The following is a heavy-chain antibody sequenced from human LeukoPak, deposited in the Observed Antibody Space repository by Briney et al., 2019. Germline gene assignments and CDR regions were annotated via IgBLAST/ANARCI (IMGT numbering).Heavy chain of an antibody. J-gene: IGHJ6*02. CDR2: ISSSSSYI. CDR3: ARDRVAAAGTTYYYGMDV. Sequence: GGSLRLSRAASGFTFSSYSMNWVRQAPGKGLEWVSSISSSSSYIYYADSVKGRFTISRDNAKNSLYLQMNSLRAEDTAVYYCARDRVAAAGTTYYYGMDVWGQGTTVTVSS. D-gene: IGHD6-13*01. CDR1: GFTFSSYS. V-gene: IGHV3-21*01.